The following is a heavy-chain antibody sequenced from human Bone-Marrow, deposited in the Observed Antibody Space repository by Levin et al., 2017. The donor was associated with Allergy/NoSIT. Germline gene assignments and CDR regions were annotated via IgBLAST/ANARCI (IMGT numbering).Heavy chain of an antibody. Sequence: SETLSLTCAVSGGAITSGYSWTWIRQPPGKGLEWIGYIYYSGGTYYSPSLKSRLTISLDKSQNHFSLRLISVTAADTAVYYCARGEGDTVFDIWGQGTLVTVSS. V-gene: IGHV4-30-2*01. CDR2: IYYSGGT. CDR1: GGAITSGYS. J-gene: IGHJ3*02. D-gene: IGHD1-26*01. CDR3: ARGEGDTVFDI.